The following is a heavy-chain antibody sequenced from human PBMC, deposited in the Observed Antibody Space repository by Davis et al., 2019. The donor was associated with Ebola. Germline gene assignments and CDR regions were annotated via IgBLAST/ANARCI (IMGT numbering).Heavy chain of an antibody. J-gene: IGHJ6*02. CDR3: ARDRIFGVAILSYYGMDV. D-gene: IGHD3-3*01. CDR2: INHSGST. V-gene: IGHV4-34*01. CDR1: GGSFSGYY. Sequence: SETLSLTCAVYGGSFSGYYWSWIRQPPGKGLEWIGEINHSGSTNYNPSLKSRVTISVDTSKNQFSLKLSSVTAADTAVYYCARDRIFGVAILSYYGMDVWGQGTTVTVSS.